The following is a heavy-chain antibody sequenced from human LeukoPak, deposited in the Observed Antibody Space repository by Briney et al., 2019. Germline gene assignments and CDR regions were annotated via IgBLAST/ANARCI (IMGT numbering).Heavy chain of an antibody. CDR2: IHYSGST. CDR1: GGSISSYY. Sequence: PSETLSLTCAVSGGSISSYYWSWIRQPPGRGLEWIGSIHYSGSTSYNSSLKSRVTISVDTSKNQFSLKLSSVTPADTAVYYCARQVYSSSWSYYFDYWGRGILVTVSS. CDR3: ARQVYSSSWSYYFDY. D-gene: IGHD6-13*01. J-gene: IGHJ4*02. V-gene: IGHV4-59*01.